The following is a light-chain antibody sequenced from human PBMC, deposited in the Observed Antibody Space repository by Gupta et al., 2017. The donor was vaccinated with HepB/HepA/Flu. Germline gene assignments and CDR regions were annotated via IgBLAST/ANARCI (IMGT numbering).Light chain of an antibody. V-gene: IGKV1-39*01. Sequence: DIQMTQSPSSLSASVGDRVTITCRASQSINSYLNWYQQKPGKAPKLLIYAASSLQSGDPSRFSGRRSGTDFTLTISSLQPEDFATYYCQQSYSTPMWTFGQGTKVDIK. J-gene: IGKJ1*01. CDR1: QSINSY. CDR3: QQSYSTPMWT. CDR2: AAS.